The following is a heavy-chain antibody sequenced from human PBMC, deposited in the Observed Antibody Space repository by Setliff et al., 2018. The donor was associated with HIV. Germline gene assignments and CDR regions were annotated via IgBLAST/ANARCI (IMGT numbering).Heavy chain of an antibody. CDR1: GGSVSGHY. V-gene: IGHV4-34*01. D-gene: IGHD2-8*02. J-gene: IGHJ4*02. CDR3: TVYNTGSSKDHY. CDR2: INHSGST. Sequence: SETLSLTCAVYGGSVSGHYWGWFRQPPGKGLEWIGEINHSGSTAYNPSLKSRVTISVDTSKNQFSLKLNSVTAADTAVYYCTVYNTGSSKDHYWGQGTPVTVSS.